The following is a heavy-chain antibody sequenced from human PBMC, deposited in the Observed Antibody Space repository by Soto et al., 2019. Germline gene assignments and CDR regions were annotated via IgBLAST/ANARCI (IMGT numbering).Heavy chain of an antibody. CDR2: ISYDGTSK. J-gene: IGHJ5*02. V-gene: IGHV3-33*05. CDR3: ARGKKDRQQANKWFDP. CDR1: GFTFSNYG. Sequence: GGSLRLSCAASGFTFSNYGMHWVRQAPGKGLEWVAVISYDGTSKYYVDSVKGRFTISRDNSKNTLYLQMNSLRGEDTAVYHCARGKKDRQQANKWFDPWGQGTLVTVSS. D-gene: IGHD3-16*02.